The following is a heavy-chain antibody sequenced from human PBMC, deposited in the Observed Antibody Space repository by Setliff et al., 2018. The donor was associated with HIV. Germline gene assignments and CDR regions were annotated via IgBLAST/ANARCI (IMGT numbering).Heavy chain of an antibody. CDR1: GGSISSGSYY. CDR2: IYTTGIT. Sequence: SETLSLTCTVSGGSISSGSYYWSWIRQPAGKGLEWVGRIYTTGITNYIPSLKSRVTISLDTSKNQFSLKLTSVTAADTAVYYCARGPRPVDVDYYYMDVWGKGTTVTVSS. CDR3: ARGPRPVDVDYYYMDV. V-gene: IGHV4-61*02. J-gene: IGHJ6*03.